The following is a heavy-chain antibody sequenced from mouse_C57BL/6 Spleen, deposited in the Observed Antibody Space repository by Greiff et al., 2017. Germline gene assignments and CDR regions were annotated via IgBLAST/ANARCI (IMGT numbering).Heavy chain of an antibody. Sequence: EVQLKESGGGLVQPGGSLKLSCAASGFTFSDYGMAWVRQAPRKGPEWVAFISNLAYSIYYADTVTGRFTISRENAKNTLYLEMSSLRSEDTAMYYCARHGSAQAYYFDYWGQGTTLTVSS. CDR3: ARHGSAQAYYFDY. J-gene: IGHJ2*01. CDR1: GFTFSDYG. CDR2: ISNLAYSI. D-gene: IGHD3-2*02. V-gene: IGHV5-15*01.